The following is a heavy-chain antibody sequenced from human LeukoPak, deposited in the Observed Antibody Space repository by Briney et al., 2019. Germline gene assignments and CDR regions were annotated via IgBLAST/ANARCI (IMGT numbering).Heavy chain of an antibody. CDR2: IKSKTDGGTT. J-gene: IGHJ4*02. CDR1: GFTFSNAW. V-gene: IGHV3-15*01. D-gene: IGHD2-21*02. Sequence: GGSLRLSCAASGFTFSNAWMSWVRQAPGKGLEWVGRIKSKTDGGTTDYAAPVKGRFTISRDDSKNTLYLQMNSLKTEDTAVYYCGIVVVTAIPDYFDYWGQGTLVTVSS. CDR3: GIVVVTAIPDYFDY.